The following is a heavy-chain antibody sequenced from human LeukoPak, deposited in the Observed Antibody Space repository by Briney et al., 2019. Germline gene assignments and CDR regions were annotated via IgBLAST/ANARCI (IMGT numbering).Heavy chain of an antibody. V-gene: IGHV4-61*02. Sequence: PSETLSRTCTVSGGSINSGNYYWSWIRQPAGKGLEWIGRIYPSGSTNYNPSLKSRVIMSVDTSKNQFSLKLSSVTAADTAVYYCARGQGNYDILTGYYYWGQGTLVTVAS. D-gene: IGHD3-9*01. CDR2: IYPSGST. J-gene: IGHJ4*02. CDR3: ARGQGNYDILTGYYY. CDR1: GGSINSGNYY.